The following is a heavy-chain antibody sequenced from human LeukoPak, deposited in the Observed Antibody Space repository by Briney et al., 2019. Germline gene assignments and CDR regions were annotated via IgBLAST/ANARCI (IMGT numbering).Heavy chain of an antibody. V-gene: IGHV1-69*05. CDR1: GGTFSSYA. Sequence: ASVKVSCKASGGTFSSYAICWVRQAPGHGLEWMGGIIPIFGTANYAQKFQGRVTITTDASTSTAYMELSSLRAEDTAVYYWARSGSLLVAASFNSYFDYWGQGTLVTVSS. J-gene: IGHJ4*01. CDR2: IIPIFGTA. D-gene: IGHD2-15*01. CDR3: ARSGSLLVAASFNSYFDY.